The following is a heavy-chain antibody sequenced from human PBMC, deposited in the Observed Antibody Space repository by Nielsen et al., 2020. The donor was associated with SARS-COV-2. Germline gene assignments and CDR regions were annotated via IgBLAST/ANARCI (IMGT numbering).Heavy chain of an antibody. Sequence: GGSLRLSCAASGFTFDDYTMHWVRQAPGKGLEWVSLISWDGGSTYYADSVEGRFTISRDNANSSLYLQLTSLTVEDTAVYYCARDGTNSHLDYWGQGTLVTVSS. CDR3: ARDGTNSHLDY. D-gene: IGHD2/OR15-2a*01. CDR2: ISWDGGST. V-gene: IGHV3-43*01. J-gene: IGHJ4*02. CDR1: GFTFDDYT.